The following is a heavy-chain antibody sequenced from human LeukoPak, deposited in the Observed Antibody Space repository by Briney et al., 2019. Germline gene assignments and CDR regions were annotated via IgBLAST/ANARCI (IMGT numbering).Heavy chain of an antibody. Sequence: ASVKVSCKVSGYTLTELSMHWVRQALGKGLEWMGGFDPEDGETIYAQKFQGRVTMTEDTSTDTAYMELSSLRSEDTAVYYCATVVHYYDSSGYYYWFDYWGQGTLVTVSS. CDR1: GYTLTELS. D-gene: IGHD3-22*01. CDR2: FDPEDGET. CDR3: ATVVHYYDSSGYYYWFDY. V-gene: IGHV1-24*01. J-gene: IGHJ4*02.